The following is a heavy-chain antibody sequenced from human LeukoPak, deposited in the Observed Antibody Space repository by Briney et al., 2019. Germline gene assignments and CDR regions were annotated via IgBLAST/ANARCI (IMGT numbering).Heavy chain of an antibody. Sequence: ASVKVSCKASGYTFTYYYFHWVRQAPGQGLEWMGWINPDSGGTGYAEKFKGRVTLTRDGTINTVYMEMSSLRSDDTAIYYCVRDRNDFWSGFLYWGQATLVSVSS. D-gene: IGHD3-3*01. CDR2: INPDSGGT. J-gene: IGHJ4*02. CDR3: VRDRNDFWSGFLY. V-gene: IGHV1-2*02. CDR1: GYTFTYYY.